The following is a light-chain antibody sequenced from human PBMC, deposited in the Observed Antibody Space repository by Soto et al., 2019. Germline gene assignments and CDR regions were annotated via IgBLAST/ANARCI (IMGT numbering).Light chain of an antibody. CDR3: QQYGSSGT. J-gene: IGKJ1*01. CDR2: GAS. V-gene: IGKV3-20*01. Sequence: EILVSQSAGALSLSPGERATLSCRASQSVSNNYLAWYQQKPGQAPRLLIYGASNRATGIPDRFSGSGSGTDFTLTISRLEPEDFAVYYCQQYGSSGTFGQGTKVDI. CDR1: QSVSNNY.